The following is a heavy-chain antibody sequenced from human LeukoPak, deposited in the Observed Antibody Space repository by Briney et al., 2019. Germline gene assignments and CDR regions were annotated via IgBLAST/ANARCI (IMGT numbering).Heavy chain of an antibody. D-gene: IGHD1-26*01. CDR1: GYTFTGFS. V-gene: IGHV1-2*02. CDR2: VNPNSGDT. Sequence: ASVKVSCKASGYTFTGFSIHWVRQAPGQGLEWVGWVNPNSGDTNYAQRFQGRVTMTRDTSITTASMELSRLTSDDTAVYYCARGAVSGSYYFDYWGQGTLVTVSS. CDR3: ARGAVSGSYYFDY. J-gene: IGHJ4*02.